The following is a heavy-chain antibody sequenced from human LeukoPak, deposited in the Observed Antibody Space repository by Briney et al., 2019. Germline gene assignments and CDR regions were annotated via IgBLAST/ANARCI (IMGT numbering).Heavy chain of an antibody. CDR3: ASISKLLPTPYYMDV. Sequence: SETLSLTCTVSGGSISSSSYYWGWIRQPPGKGLEWIGSIYYSGSTYYNPSLKSRVTISVDTSNNQFSLKLSSVTAADTAVYYCASISKLLPTPYYMDVWGNGTTVTVSS. CDR2: IYYSGST. D-gene: IGHD2-15*01. J-gene: IGHJ6*03. CDR1: GGSISSSSYY. V-gene: IGHV4-39*01.